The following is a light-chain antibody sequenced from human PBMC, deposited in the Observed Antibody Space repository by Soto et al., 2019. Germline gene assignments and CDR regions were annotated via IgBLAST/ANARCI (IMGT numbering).Light chain of an antibody. V-gene: IGLV2-14*01. J-gene: IGLJ2*01. CDR1: SSDVGGYNY. Sequence: QSALTQPASVSGSPGQSITISCTGTSSDVGGYNYVSWYQQHPVKAPKLMIYDVSNRPSGVSNRFSGSKSGNTASLTISGLQAEDEADYYCSSYTSSSTLVFAGGTKLTVL. CDR3: SSYTSSSTLV. CDR2: DVS.